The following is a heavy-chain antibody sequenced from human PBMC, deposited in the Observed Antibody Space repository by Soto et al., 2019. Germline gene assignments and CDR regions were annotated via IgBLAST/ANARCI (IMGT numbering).Heavy chain of an antibody. V-gene: IGHV4-59*05. CDR1: GGSISNHY. CDR3: AGHTYVVVVAAENWFDP. J-gene: IGHJ5*02. Sequence: SETLSLTCTVSGGSISNHYWSWIRQPPGKGLEWIGSIYYSGSTYYNPSLKSRVTISVDTSKNQFSLKLSSVTAADTAVYYCAGHTYVVVVAAENWFDPWGQGTLVTVSS. CDR2: IYYSGST. D-gene: IGHD2-15*01.